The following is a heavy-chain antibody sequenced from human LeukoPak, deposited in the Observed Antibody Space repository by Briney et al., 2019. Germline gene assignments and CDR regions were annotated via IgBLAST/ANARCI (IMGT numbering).Heavy chain of an antibody. J-gene: IGHJ4*02. Sequence: GGSLRLSCAASGFTFSSYAMHWVRQAPGKGLEWVAVISYDGSNKYYADSVKGRFTISRDNSKNTLYLQMNSLRAEDTAVYYCARDVDYPSAYFDYWGQGTLVTVSS. CDR2: ISYDGSNK. D-gene: IGHD4-11*01. CDR1: GFTFSSYA. V-gene: IGHV3-30-3*01. CDR3: ARDVDYPSAYFDY.